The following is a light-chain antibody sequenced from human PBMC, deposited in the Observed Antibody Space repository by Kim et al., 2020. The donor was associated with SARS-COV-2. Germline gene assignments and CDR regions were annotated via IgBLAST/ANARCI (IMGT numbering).Light chain of an antibody. CDR1: QSISSY. Sequence: LSPGERAPLSCRASQSISSYLAWYQQKPGQAPRLLIYDAFKRATGIPARFSGSGSGTDFTLTISSLEPEDFAVYYCQHRSNWPLTFGGGTKVDIK. V-gene: IGKV3-11*01. CDR3: QHRSNWPLT. CDR2: DAF. J-gene: IGKJ4*01.